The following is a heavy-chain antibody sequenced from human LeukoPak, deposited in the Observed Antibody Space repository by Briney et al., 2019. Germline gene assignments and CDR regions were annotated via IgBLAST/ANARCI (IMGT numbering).Heavy chain of an antibody. J-gene: IGHJ3*02. CDR1: GFTFDDYA. CDR2: ISWNSGSI. CDR3: AKDLGWGAFDI. Sequence: GGSLRLSCAASGFTFDDYAMHWVRQAPGKGLEWVSGISWNSGSIGYADSVKGRFTISRDNAKNSLYLQMNSLRAEDTALYYRAKDLGWGAFDIWGQGTMVTVSS. D-gene: IGHD6-19*01. V-gene: IGHV3-9*01.